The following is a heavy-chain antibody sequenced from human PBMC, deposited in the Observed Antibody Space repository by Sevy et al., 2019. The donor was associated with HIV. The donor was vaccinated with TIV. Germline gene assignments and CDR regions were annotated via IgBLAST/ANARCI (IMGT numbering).Heavy chain of an antibody. CDR2: ISGSGGST. Sequence: GGYLRLSCAASGFTFSSYAMSWVRQAPGKGLEWVSAISGSGGSTYYADSVKGRFTISRDNSKNTLYLQMNSLRAEDTAVYYCAKFPTTYYYDSSGPDHDAFDIWGQGTMVTVSS. V-gene: IGHV3-23*01. CDR3: AKFPTTYYYDSSGPDHDAFDI. CDR1: GFTFSSYA. D-gene: IGHD3-22*01. J-gene: IGHJ3*02.